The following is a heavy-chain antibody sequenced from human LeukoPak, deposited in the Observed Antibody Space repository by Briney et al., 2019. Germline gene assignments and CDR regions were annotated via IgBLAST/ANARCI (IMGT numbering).Heavy chain of an antibody. Sequence: PSETLSLTCTVSGGSISSYYWSWIRQPPGKGLEWIGYIYYSGSTNYNPSLKSRVTISVDTSKNQFSLKLSSVTAADTAVYYCARAPTTVAFDPWGQGTLVTVSS. CDR3: ARAPTTVAFDP. J-gene: IGHJ5*02. CDR2: IYYSGST. CDR1: GGSISSYY. V-gene: IGHV4-59*01. D-gene: IGHD4-17*01.